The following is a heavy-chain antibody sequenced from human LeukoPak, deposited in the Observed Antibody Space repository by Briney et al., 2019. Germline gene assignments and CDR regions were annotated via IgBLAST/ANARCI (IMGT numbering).Heavy chain of an antibody. V-gene: IGHV1-69*04. CDR2: IIPILGIA. Sequence: SVKVSCKASGGTFSSYAISWVRQATGQGLEWMGRIIPILGIANYAQKFQGRVTITADKSTSTAYMELSSLSSEDTSVYYCARGYSCYDSSVDYWPQETLVSVSS. CDR1: GGTFSSYA. J-gene: IGHJ4*02. CDR3: ARGYSCYDSSVDY. D-gene: IGHD5-12*01.